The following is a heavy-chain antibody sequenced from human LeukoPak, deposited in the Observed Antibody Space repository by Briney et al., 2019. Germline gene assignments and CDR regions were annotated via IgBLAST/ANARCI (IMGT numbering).Heavy chain of an antibody. CDR2: IRYDASNK. J-gene: IGHJ4*02. D-gene: IGHD3-3*01. V-gene: IGHV3-30*02. CDR3: ARGLGDFWSGYYTGYFDY. CDR1: GFTFSSYG. Sequence: PGGSLRLSCAASGFTFSSYGMHWVRQAPGKGLEWVAFIRYDASNKYYADSVKGRFTISRDNSKNTLYLQMNSLRAEDTAVYYCARGLGDFWSGYYTGYFDYWGQGTLVTVSS.